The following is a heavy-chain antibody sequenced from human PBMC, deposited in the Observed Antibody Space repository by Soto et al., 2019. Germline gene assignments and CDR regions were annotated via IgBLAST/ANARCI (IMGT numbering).Heavy chain of an antibody. Sequence: SETLSLTCSVSGVVTFSGSYYWSWIRQRPGKGLECLGYIFNSGSAYYNPSLRSRVTISIDTSKDDFYLTLSSVTAADTAVYFCARGYSGYDYNFDYCGQGISVTVSS. CDR1: GVVTFSGSYY. J-gene: IGHJ4*02. CDR3: ARGYSGYDYNFDY. V-gene: IGHV4-31*03. D-gene: IGHD5-12*01. CDR2: IFNSGSA.